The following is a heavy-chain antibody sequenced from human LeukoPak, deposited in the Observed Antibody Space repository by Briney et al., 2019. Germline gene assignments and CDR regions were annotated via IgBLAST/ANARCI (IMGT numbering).Heavy chain of an antibody. CDR1: GYTFTSYG. D-gene: IGHD3-10*01. Sequence: ASVKVSCKASGYTFTSYGISWVRQAPGQGLEWMGWISAYNGNTNYAQKLQGRVTMTTDTSTSTAYMELRSLRSDDTAVYYCAREEGGPGSFEEYFQHWGQGTLVTVSS. J-gene: IGHJ1*01. V-gene: IGHV1-18*01. CDR2: ISAYNGNT. CDR3: AREEGGPGSFEEYFQH.